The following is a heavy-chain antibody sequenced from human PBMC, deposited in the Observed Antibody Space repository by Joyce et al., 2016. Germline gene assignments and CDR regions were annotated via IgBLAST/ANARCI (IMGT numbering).Heavy chain of an antibody. CDR1: GFSFRYFW. CDR2: INEDGSDK. CDR3: TRGSGTGWFDP. Sequence: EVYLVESGGGLVQPGGSLRLSCAASGFSFRYFWMDWVRQAPGKGLELVAQINEDGSDKNYMDLLRGRFTISRDNAKNSVDLQINSLRVEDTAVYYCTRGSGTGWFDPWGQGTLVTVSS. D-gene: IGHD6-13*01. J-gene: IGHJ5*02. V-gene: IGHV3-7*03.